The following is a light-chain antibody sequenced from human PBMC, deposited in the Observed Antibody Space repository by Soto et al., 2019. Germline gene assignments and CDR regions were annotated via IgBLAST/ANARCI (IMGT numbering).Light chain of an antibody. CDR2: EVS. CDR3: TSYTSSSSAV. CDR1: SSDVGRYNY. Sequence: QSALTQPASVSGSPGQSITISCTGTSSDVGRYNYVSWYQQHPGKAPKLMIYEVSNRPSGVSNRFSGSKSGNTASLTISGLQAEDEADYYCTSYTSSSSAVFGGGTKRTVL. V-gene: IGLV2-14*01. J-gene: IGLJ3*02.